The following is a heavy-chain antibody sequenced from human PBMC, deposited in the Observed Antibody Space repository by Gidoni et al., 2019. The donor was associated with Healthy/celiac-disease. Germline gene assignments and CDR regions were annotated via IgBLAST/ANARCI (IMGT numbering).Heavy chain of an antibody. D-gene: IGHD2-15*01. J-gene: IGHJ4*02. CDR1: GFTFSSDA. V-gene: IGHV3-23*01. Sequence: EVQLLESGGGLVQPGGSLSLSCAALGFTFSSDAMSWVRQAPGKGLEWVSAISGSGGSTYYADSVKGRFTISRDNSKNTLYLQMNSLRAEDTAVYYCAKGPRLVVAATWFDYWGQGTLVTVSS. CDR2: ISGSGGST. CDR3: AKGPRLVVAATWFDY.